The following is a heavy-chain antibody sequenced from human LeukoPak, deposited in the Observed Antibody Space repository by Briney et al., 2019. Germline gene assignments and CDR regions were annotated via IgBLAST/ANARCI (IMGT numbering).Heavy chain of an antibody. CDR3: ARDLDGYNPN. D-gene: IGHD5-24*01. J-gene: IGHJ4*02. CDR1: GGSISSYY. V-gene: IGHV4-59*01. CDR2: IYYSGST. Sequence: SSETLSLTCTVSGGSISSYYWSWIRQPPGKGLEWIGYIYYSGSTNYNPSLTSRVTISVDTSKNQFSLKLSSVTAADTAVYYCARDLDGYNPNWGQGTLVTVSS.